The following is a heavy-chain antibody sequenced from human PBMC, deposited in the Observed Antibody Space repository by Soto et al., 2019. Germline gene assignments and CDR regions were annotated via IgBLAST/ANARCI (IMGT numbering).Heavy chain of an antibody. CDR1: GGSISSSSYY. V-gene: IGHV4-39*01. CDR3: ARLGSGWYFYYYMDV. D-gene: IGHD6-19*01. CDR2: IYYSGST. Sequence: SETLSLTCTVSGGSISSSSYYWGWIRQPPGKGLEWIGSIYYSGSTYYNPSLKSRVTISVDTSKNQFSLKLSSVTAADTAVYYCARLGSGWYFYYYMDVWGKGTTVTVSS. J-gene: IGHJ6*03.